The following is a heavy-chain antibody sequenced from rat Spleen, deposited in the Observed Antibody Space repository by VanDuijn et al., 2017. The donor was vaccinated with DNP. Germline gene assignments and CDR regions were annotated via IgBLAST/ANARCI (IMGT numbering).Heavy chain of an antibody. J-gene: IGHJ2*01. CDR3: ARHSLLLGVWDY. CDR1: GFTLSDFY. Sequence: EVQLVESGGGLVQPGRSLELSCSVSGFTLSDFYMAWVRQAPAKGLEWVAYISYDGGVTYNGDSVKGRFTISRDIAKSTLYLQINSLRSEDGATYLLARHSLLLGVWDYGGKGVMVTVPS. D-gene: IGHD1-7*01. V-gene: IGHV5-22*01. CDR2: ISYDGGVT.